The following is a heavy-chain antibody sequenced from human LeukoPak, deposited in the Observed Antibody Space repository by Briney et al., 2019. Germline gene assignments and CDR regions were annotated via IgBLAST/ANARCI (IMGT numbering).Heavy chain of an antibody. CDR2: ISSSSSYI. Sequence: GGSLRLSCAASGFTFSSYSMNWVRQAPGKGLEWVSSISSSSSYIYYADSVKGRFTISRDNAKNSLYLQMNSLRAEDTAVYYCARVGYSFSSSSSFDYWGQGTLVTVSS. D-gene: IGHD6-13*01. V-gene: IGHV3-21*01. CDR3: ARVGYSFSSSSSFDY. J-gene: IGHJ4*02. CDR1: GFTFSSYS.